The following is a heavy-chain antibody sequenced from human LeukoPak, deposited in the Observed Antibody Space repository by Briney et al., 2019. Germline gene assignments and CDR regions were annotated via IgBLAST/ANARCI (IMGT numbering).Heavy chain of an antibody. CDR3: ARDRDGPMARGIINEFDY. CDR2: ISNDGNQK. Sequence: GGSLRLSCAASGFIFSTYAMHWARQAPGKGLEWVAVISNDGNQKYYADSVKGRFTISRDNSKNTLYLQMNSLRAEDTAVYYCARDRDGPMARGIINEFDYWGQGTLVTVSS. D-gene: IGHD3-10*01. J-gene: IGHJ4*02. CDR1: GFIFSTYA. V-gene: IGHV3-30-3*01.